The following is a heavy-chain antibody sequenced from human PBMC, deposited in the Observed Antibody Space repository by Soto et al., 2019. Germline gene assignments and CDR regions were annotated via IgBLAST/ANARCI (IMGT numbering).Heavy chain of an antibody. D-gene: IGHD6-13*01. Sequence: SETLSLTCTVSGGSISSSSYYWGWIRQPPGKGLEWIGSIYYSGSTYYNPSLKSRVTISVDTSKNQFSLKLSSVTAADTAVYYCAGREGIAAASLTYYYYYGMDVWGQGTTVTVSS. J-gene: IGHJ6*02. CDR1: GGSISSSSYY. CDR3: AGREGIAAASLTYYYYYGMDV. CDR2: IYYSGST. V-gene: IGHV4-39*01.